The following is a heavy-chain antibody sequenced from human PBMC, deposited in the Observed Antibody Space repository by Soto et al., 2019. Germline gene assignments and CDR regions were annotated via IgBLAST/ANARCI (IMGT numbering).Heavy chain of an antibody. D-gene: IGHD3-22*01. J-gene: IGHJ4*02. CDR1: GGSIDRSNYY. Sequence: QLQLQESGPGLVKPSETLSLTCTVSGGSIDRSNYYWDWIRQPPGKGLEWIGTTYYNGNAYYNPSLQSRVTMCVDTSKNQFSLKLISVTAADTAVYYCARHFVAVVIKGWGYWGQGTLVTVSS. CDR3: ARHFVAVVIKGWGY. CDR2: TYYNGNA. V-gene: IGHV4-39*01.